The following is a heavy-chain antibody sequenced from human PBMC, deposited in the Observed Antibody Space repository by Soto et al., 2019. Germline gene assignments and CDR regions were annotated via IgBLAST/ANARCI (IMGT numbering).Heavy chain of an antibody. Sequence: PSETLSLTCAVHGGSFSGFYWTWIRQPPGKGLEWIGEINHSGSSNYNPPLKSRVTMSLDTSRNQFSLSLNSVTAADTAVYYCARMAGPWYFDLWGSGTLVT. J-gene: IGHJ2*01. CDR3: ARMAGPWYFDL. V-gene: IGHV4-34*01. CDR2: INHSGSS. CDR1: GGSFSGFY.